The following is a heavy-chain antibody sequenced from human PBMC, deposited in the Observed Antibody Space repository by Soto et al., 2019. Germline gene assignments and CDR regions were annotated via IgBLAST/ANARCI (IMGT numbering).Heavy chain of an antibody. Sequence: SETLSLTCTVSGGSISSGDYYWSWIRQPPGKGLEWIGYIYYSGSTYYNPSLKSRVTISVDTSKNQFSLKLSSVTAADTAVYYCARVGIVVVVAATYHWFDPWGQGTLVTVSS. CDR1: GGSISSGDYY. D-gene: IGHD2-15*01. CDR2: IYYSGST. V-gene: IGHV4-30-4*01. J-gene: IGHJ5*02. CDR3: ARVGIVVVVAATYHWFDP.